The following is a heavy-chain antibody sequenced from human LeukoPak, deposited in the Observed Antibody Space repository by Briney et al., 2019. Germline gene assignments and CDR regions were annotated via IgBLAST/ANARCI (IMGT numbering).Heavy chain of an antibody. CDR1: GFTFSSYG. V-gene: IGHV3-33*01. J-gene: IGHJ4*02. CDR3: ARDIEVGATEYYFDY. D-gene: IGHD1-26*01. Sequence: GGSLRLSCAASGFTFSSYGMHWVRQAPGNGLEWVAVIWYDGSNKYYADSVKGRFTISRDNSKNTLYLQMNSLRAEDTAVYYCARDIEVGATEYYFDYWGQGTLVTASS. CDR2: IWYDGSNK.